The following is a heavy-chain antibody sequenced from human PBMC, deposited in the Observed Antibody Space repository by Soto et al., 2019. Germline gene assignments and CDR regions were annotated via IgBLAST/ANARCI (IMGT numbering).Heavy chain of an antibody. Sequence: QVQLVQSGAEVKKPGSSVKVSCKASGGTFSSYAISWVRQAPGQGLEWMGGIIPIFGTANYAQKFQGRVTITADESTSSAYMELRSRRSEDTAVYYCAAERDMFTFRYYYYYGMDVWGQGTTVTVSS. V-gene: IGHV1-69*01. J-gene: IGHJ6*02. CDR1: GGTFSSYA. CDR2: IIPIFGTA. CDR3: AAERDMFTFRYYYYYGMDV. D-gene: IGHD3-16*01.